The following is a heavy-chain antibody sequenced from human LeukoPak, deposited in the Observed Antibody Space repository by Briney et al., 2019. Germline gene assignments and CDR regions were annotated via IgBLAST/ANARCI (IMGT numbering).Heavy chain of an antibody. CDR2: IYYSGST. D-gene: IGHD2-2*01. CDR1: GGSISSSSYY. V-gene: IGHV4-39*07. CDR3: ARAYHQLAPFDY. J-gene: IGHJ4*02. Sequence: PSETLSLTCTVSGGSISSSSYYWGWIRQPPGQGLEWIGSIYYSGSTYYNPSLKSRVTISVDTSKNQFSLKLSSVTAADTAVYYCARAYHQLAPFDYWGQGTLVTVSS.